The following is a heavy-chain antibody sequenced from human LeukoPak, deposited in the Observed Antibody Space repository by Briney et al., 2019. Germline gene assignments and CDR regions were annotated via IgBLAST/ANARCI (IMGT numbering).Heavy chain of an antibody. V-gene: IGHV1-2*04. CDR3: ARGGDIVVVVAATLNWFDS. CDR2: INPNSGGT. J-gene: IGHJ5*01. Sequence: ASVKVSCKASGYTFTGYYMHWVRQAPGQGLEWMGWINPNSGGTNYAQKFQGWVTMTRDTSISTAYMELSRLRSDDTAVYYCARGGDIVVVVAATLNWFDSWGQGTLVTVSS. D-gene: IGHD2-15*01. CDR1: GYTFTGYY.